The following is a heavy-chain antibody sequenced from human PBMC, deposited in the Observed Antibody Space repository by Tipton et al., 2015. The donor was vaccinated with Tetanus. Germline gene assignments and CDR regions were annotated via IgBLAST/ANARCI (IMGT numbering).Heavy chain of an antibody. Sequence: SLRLSCAASGFSFSNYAMSWVRQAPGKGLEWVSAISPSGDATFHADSVKGRLIISRDNSKDTLYLQMNNLRAEDTAVYFCATRLRAGTYGSPLEYWGQGSLVTVSS. CDR2: ISPSGDAT. V-gene: IGHV3-23*01. CDR3: ATRLRAGTYGSPLEY. CDR1: GFSFSNYA. J-gene: IGHJ4*02. D-gene: IGHD5-12*01.